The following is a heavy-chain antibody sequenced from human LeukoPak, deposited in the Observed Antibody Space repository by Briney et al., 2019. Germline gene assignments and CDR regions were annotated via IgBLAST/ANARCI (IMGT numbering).Heavy chain of an antibody. Sequence: PGASLRPSCAASGFTFDDYGMSSVRQAPGKGLECVSDINWNGDSTGYACVGKALFTTSRDNTKNSLCLQMNSLRAEDTALYVCERRESSYQNDFYYDHMDARGEGDTVTVSS. V-gene: IGHV3-20*01. CDR2: INWNGDST. CDR3: ERRESSYQNDFYYDHMDA. J-gene: IGHJ6*03. D-gene: IGHD3-16*02. CDR1: GFTFDDYG.